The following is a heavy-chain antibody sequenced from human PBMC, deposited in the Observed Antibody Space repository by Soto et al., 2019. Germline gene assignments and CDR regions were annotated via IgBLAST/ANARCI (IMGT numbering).Heavy chain of an antibody. Sequence: GGPVKPSFKDCGYTFTSFDINWGRQAPGQGLEWMGWMNPNSGNTGYAQKFQGRVTMTRNTSISTAYMELSSLRSEDTAVYYCARGPDVMTYAFDIWGQGTMVTVSS. CDR3: ARGPDVMTYAFDI. CDR2: MNPNSGNT. D-gene: IGHD3-16*01. J-gene: IGHJ3*02. V-gene: IGHV1-8*01. CDR1: GYTFTSFD.